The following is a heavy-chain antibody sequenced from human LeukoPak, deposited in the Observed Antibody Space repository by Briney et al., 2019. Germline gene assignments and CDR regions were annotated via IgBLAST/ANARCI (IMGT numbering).Heavy chain of an antibody. Sequence: GGSLRLSCAASGFTFSSHGMHWVRQAPGKGLEWVAFIRYDGNIKFYTDSVKGRFTISRDISKNTLYLQMKNLRTDDTAVYYCAKMGRVIEIFDYWGQGTLVTVSS. CDR1: GFTFSSHG. CDR2: IRYDGNIK. J-gene: IGHJ4*02. CDR3: AKMGRVIEIFDY. D-gene: IGHD3-16*02. V-gene: IGHV3-30*02.